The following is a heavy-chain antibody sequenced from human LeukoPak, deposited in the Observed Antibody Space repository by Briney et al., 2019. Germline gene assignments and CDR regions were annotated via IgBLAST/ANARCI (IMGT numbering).Heavy chain of an antibody. J-gene: IGHJ4*02. D-gene: IGHD3-3*01. V-gene: IGHV3-23*01. CDR2: ISGSGGST. CDR1: GFTFNIYS. CDR3: AKSVLRFLEWPQY. Sequence: PGGSLRLSCAASGFTFNIYSMNWVRQAPGKGLEWVSAISGSGGSTYYADSVKGRFTISRDNSKNTLYLQMSSLRAEDTAVYYCAKSVLRFLEWPQYWGQGTLVTVSS.